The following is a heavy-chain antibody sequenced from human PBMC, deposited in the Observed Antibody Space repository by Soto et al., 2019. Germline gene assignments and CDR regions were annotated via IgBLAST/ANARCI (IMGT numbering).Heavy chain of an antibody. CDR3: AKVVGGTYYYGSAYEVGWLKHPSEWEPRYYYYGMDV. J-gene: IGHJ6*02. Sequence: EVQLLESGGGLVQPGGSLRLSCAASGFTFSSYAMSWVRQAPGKGLEWVSAISGSGGSTYYADSVKGRFTISRDNSKNTLYLQMNSLRAEDTAVYYCAKVVGGTYYYGSAYEVGWLKHPSEWEPRYYYYGMDVWGQGTTVTVSS. D-gene: IGHD3-10*01. CDR1: GFTFSSYA. CDR2: ISGSGGST. V-gene: IGHV3-23*01.